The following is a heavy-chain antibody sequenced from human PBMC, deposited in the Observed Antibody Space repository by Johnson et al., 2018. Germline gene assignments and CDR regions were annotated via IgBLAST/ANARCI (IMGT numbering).Heavy chain of an antibody. CDR1: GFTFSDYY. CDR3: ARGAGFCSGGSCLGRYSSQH. J-gene: IGHJ1*01. V-gene: IGHV3-11*04. Sequence: QVQLVESGGGLVKXGGSLRLXCAASGFTFSDYYMSWIRQAPGKGLEWVSSISRSGSTIYYADSVKGRFTISRDNAKNSLYLQMNSLRAEDTAVYYCARGAGFCSGGSCLGRYSSQHWGQGTLVTVSS. CDR2: ISRSGSTI. D-gene: IGHD2-15*01.